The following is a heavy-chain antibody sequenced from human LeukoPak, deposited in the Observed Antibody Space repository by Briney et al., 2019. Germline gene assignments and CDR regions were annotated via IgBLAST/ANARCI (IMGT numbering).Heavy chain of an antibody. J-gene: IGHJ4*02. D-gene: IGHD5-24*01. CDR1: GGTFSSYD. V-gene: IGHV1-18*01. CDR3: ATSSGDGYKY. CDR2: ISAYNGNT. Sequence: GASVKVSCKASGGTFSSYDISWVRQAPGQGLEWMGWISAYNGNTNYAQKLQGRVTMTTDTSTSTAYMELRSLRSDDTAVYYCATSSGDGYKYWGQGTLVTVSS.